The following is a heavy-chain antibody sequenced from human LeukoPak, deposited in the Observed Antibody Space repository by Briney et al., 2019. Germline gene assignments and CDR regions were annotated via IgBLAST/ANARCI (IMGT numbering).Heavy chain of an antibody. CDR1: GYTFTGYF. CDR2: INPNNGGT. CDR3: ARDERNDSSGYPFDY. V-gene: IGHV1-2*02. J-gene: IGHJ4*02. D-gene: IGHD3-22*01. Sequence: GSVKVSCKASGYTFTGYFIHWVRQAPGQGLEWMGWINPNNGGTKYAQKFQDRVTMTRDTSISTAYMELSRLRSDDTAVYYCARDERNDSSGYPFDYWGQGTLVTVSS.